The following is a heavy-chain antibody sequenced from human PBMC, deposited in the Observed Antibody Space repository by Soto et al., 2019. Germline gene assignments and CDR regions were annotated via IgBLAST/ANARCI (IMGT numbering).Heavy chain of an antibody. CDR3: ARASVEMATIYYFDY. J-gene: IGHJ4*02. CDR2: ISYDGSNK. V-gene: IGHV3-30-3*01. D-gene: IGHD5-12*01. CDR1: GFTFSSYA. Sequence: GESLKISCAASGFTFSSYAMHWVRQAPGKGLEWVAVISYDGSNKYYADSVKGRFTISRDNSKNTLYLQMNSLRAEDTAVYYCARASVEMATIYYFDYWGQGTLVTVSS.